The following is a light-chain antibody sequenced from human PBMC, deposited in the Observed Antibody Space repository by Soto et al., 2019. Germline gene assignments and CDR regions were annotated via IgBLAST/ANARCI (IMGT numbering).Light chain of an antibody. J-gene: IGLJ2*01. CDR3: CSYTEIALDVV. V-gene: IGLV2-14*01. Sequence: QSALTQPASVSGSPGQSITISCTGTSSDIGDYDYVSWYQHLPGKAPKLLIFDVTHRPSGVSDRFSGSKSGNTASLTISGVRPEDEADYYCCSYTEIALDVVFGGGTQLTVL. CDR1: SSDIGDYDY. CDR2: DVT.